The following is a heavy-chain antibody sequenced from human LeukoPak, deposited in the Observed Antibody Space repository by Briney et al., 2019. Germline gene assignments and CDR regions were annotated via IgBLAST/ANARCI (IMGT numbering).Heavy chain of an antibody. V-gene: IGHV3-30*02. CDR1: GFTFSNYS. CDR2: IRYDGSNK. Sequence: GGSLRLSCAASGFTFSNYSMHWVRQAPGKGLEWVAFIRYDGSNKYYGDSVKGRFTISRDNSKNTLYLQMNSLRAEDTAVYYCAKAPNLVAAPDYWGQGTLVTVSS. J-gene: IGHJ4*02. D-gene: IGHD2-15*01. CDR3: AKAPNLVAAPDY.